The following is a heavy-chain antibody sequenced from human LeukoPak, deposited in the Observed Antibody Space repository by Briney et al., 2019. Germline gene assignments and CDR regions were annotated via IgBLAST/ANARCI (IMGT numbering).Heavy chain of an antibody. Sequence: SETLSLTCAVSGYSISSGYYWGWIRQPPGKGLEWIGTIYRTGSTYYNLSLKSRVTISIDTSKNQFSLRLSSVTAADMAVYYCARQIGYNYVPHGLDPWGQGTLVTVSS. CDR1: GYSISSGYY. V-gene: IGHV4-38-2*01. CDR2: IYRTGST. D-gene: IGHD5-18*01. CDR3: ARQIGYNYVPHGLDP. J-gene: IGHJ5*02.